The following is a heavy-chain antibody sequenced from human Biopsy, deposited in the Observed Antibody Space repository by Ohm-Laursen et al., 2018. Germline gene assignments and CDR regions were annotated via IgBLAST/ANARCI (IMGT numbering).Heavy chain of an antibody. CDR1: GHALSELS. CDR2: FSPEEGET. Sequence: ASVKVSCKVSGHALSELSMHWVRQSPGKGLEWMGGFSPEEGETLYAQKFQGRVTMSEDTSTDTAYMELSSLTSEDTAVYYCAADSENCGGDCYIYWGQGTQVTVSS. D-gene: IGHD2-21*02. V-gene: IGHV1-24*01. CDR3: AADSENCGGDCYIY. J-gene: IGHJ4*02.